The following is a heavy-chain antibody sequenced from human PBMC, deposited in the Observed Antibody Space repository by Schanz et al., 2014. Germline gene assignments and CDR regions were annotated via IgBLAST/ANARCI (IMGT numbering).Heavy chain of an antibody. D-gene: IGHD1-1*01. J-gene: IGHJ4*02. CDR1: GFSFSSYA. V-gene: IGHV3-23*01. CDR2: IGTSGGT. Sequence: EVQLLESGGGLVQPGGSLRLSCATSGFSFSSYAINWVRQAPGKGLEWVSTIGTSGGTNYAESVKGRFTISRDNAKNSLYLEMNSLRAEDTALYYCARDRRNADLDYWGQGTLVTVSS. CDR3: ARDRRNADLDY.